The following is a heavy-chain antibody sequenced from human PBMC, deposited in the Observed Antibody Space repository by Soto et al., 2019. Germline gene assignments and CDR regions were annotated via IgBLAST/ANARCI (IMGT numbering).Heavy chain of an antibody. CDR1: GGSISSGGYY. J-gene: IGHJ4*02. CDR3: ARVDSITMVRGVISYFDY. Sequence: SETLSLTCTVSGGSISSGGYYWSWIRQHPGKGLEWIGYIYYSGSTYYNPSLKSRVTISVDTSKNQFSLKLSSVTAADTAVYYCARVDSITMVRGVISYFDYWGQGTLVTVSS. CDR2: IYYSGST. D-gene: IGHD3-10*01. V-gene: IGHV4-31*03.